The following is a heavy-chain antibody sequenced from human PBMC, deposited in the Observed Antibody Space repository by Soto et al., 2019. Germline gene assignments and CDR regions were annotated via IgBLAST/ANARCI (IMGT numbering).Heavy chain of an antibody. D-gene: IGHD6-13*01. CDR1: GFTFSSYS. CDR3: ARDHRQQLVHNWFDP. Sequence: GESLKISCAASGFTFSSYSMNWVRQAPGKGLEWVSSISSSSSYIYYADSVKGRFTISRDNAKNSLYLQMNSLRAEDTAVYYCARDHRQQLVHNWFDPWGQGTLVTVSS. CDR2: ISSSSSYI. J-gene: IGHJ5*02. V-gene: IGHV3-21*01.